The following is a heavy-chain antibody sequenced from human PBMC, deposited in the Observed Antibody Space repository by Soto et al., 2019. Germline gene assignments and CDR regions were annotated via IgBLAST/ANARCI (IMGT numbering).Heavy chain of an antibody. CDR1: GDSITSNYW. D-gene: IGHD1-7*01. Sequence: LSLTCAVSGDSITSNYWWGWIRQPPGKGLEWIGYIYYSGNTFYNPSLKSRVTMSVDTSKNQFSLNVNSVTAVDTAVYYCARSNYRGWFDPWGQGTLVTVSS. CDR3: ARSNYRGWFDP. J-gene: IGHJ5*02. V-gene: IGHV4-28*01. CDR2: IYYSGNT.